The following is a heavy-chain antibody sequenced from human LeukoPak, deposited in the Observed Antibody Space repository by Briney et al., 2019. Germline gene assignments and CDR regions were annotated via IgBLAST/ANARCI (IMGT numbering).Heavy chain of an antibody. Sequence: GGSLRLSCAASGFTFSSYAMHWVRQAPGKGLEWVAVISYDGSNKYYADSVKGRFTISRDNSKNTLYLQMNSLRAEDTAVYYCSRVYSSSWYYYYYYMDVWGKGTTVTVSS. CDR3: SRVYSSSWYYYYYYMDV. CDR2: ISYDGSNK. V-gene: IGHV3-30*04. D-gene: IGHD6-13*01. CDR1: GFTFSSYA. J-gene: IGHJ6*03.